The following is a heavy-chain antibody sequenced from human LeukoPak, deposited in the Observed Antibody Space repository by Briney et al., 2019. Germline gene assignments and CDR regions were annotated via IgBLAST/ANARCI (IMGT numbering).Heavy chain of an antibody. CDR1: GFTFSSYS. D-gene: IGHD3-22*01. CDR3: ARDLVAPQYYYDSSGYSVFDY. V-gene: IGHV3-48*01. J-gene: IGHJ4*02. Sequence: AGGSLRLSCAASGFTFSSYSMNWVRQTPGKGLEWVSYISSSSSTIYYADSVKGRFTISRDNAKNSLYLQMNSLRAEDTAVYYCARDLVAPQYYYDSSGYSVFDYWGGETLVT. CDR2: ISSSSSTI.